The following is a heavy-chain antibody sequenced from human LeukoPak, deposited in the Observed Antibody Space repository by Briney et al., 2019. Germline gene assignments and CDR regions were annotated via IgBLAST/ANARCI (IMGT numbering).Heavy chain of an antibody. J-gene: IGHJ3*02. Sequence: SVKVSCKASGGTVSSYAISWVRQAPGQGLEWMGRIIPIFGTANYAQKFQGRVTITTDESTSTAYMELSSLRSEDTAVYYCARPELRADAFDIWGQGTMVTVSS. D-gene: IGHD1-7*01. CDR2: IIPIFGTA. CDR3: ARPELRADAFDI. CDR1: GGTVSSYA. V-gene: IGHV1-69*05.